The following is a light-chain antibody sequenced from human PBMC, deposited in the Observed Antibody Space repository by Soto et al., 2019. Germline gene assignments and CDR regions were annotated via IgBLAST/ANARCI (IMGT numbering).Light chain of an antibody. Sequence: DIQMTQSPSSLSASVGDRVTITCRASQSIINCLNWYQHKTGEAPLLLIFAASNLPSVVPSRFSGSGSGTDFTLTINRLHPEDFATYYCQQSYSSPWTFGQGTKVEIK. CDR2: AAS. J-gene: IGKJ1*01. CDR1: QSIINC. CDR3: QQSYSSPWT. V-gene: IGKV1-39*01.